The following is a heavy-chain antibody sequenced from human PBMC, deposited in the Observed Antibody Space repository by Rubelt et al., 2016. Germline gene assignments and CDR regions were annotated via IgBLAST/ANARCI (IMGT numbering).Heavy chain of an antibody. CDR1: GGSISSYY. CDR3: AGHLSSQPHVLVDY. J-gene: IGHJ4*02. D-gene: IGHD6-13*01. Sequence: QVQLQESGPGLVKPSETLSLTCTVSGGSISSYYWSWIWQPPGKGLEWIGYIYYSGGTYYNPSLKSRGTISLETSKIQFSLKLSSVTAADTAVYYWAGHLSSQPHVLVDYWGQGTLVTVSS. CDR2: IYYSGGT. V-gene: IGHV4-59*08.